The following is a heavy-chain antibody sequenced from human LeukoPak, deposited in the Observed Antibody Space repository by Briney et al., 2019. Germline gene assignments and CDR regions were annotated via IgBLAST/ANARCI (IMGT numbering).Heavy chain of an antibody. Sequence: SETLSLTCTVSGGSISSGGYYWSWIRQHPGKGPEWVGYIYYSGSTYYNPSRKSRVTISVDTSKNQFSLKLSSVTAADTAVYYCARGLSDYVWGGYRYPDYFDYWGQGTLVTVSS. CDR2: IYYSGST. CDR1: GGSISSGGYY. CDR3: ARGLSDYVWGGYRYPDYFDY. J-gene: IGHJ4*02. D-gene: IGHD3-16*02. V-gene: IGHV4-31*03.